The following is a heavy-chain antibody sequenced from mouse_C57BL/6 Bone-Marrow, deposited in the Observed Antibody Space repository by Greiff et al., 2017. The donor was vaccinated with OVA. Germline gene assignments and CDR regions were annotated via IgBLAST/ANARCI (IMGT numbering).Heavy chain of an antibody. CDR1: GNAFTNYL. CDR3: ARALDYYGSSYVGTTFDY. V-gene: IGHV1-54*01. D-gene: IGHD1-1*01. J-gene: IGHJ2*01. Sequence: QVQLQQSGAELVRPGTSVKVSCKASGNAFTNYLIEWVKQRPGQGLEWIGVINPGSGGTNYNEEFKGKATLTADKSSSTAYMQLSSLTSEDSAVYFCARALDYYGSSYVGTTFDYWGQGTTLTVSS. CDR2: INPGSGGT.